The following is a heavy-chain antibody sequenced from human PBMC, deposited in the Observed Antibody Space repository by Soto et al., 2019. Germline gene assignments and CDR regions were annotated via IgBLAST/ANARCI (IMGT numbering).Heavy chain of an antibody. Sequence: EVQLVESGGGLVKPGGSLRLSCAASGFTFSNSCMSWVRQAPGKGLEWVGRIKSKTGGGTKDYAAPVKGRFTISRDDSKNTLYLQMNSLKAEDTAVYYCTTERKPIAVAEEYFDYWGQGTLVTVSS. CDR3: TTERKPIAVAEEYFDY. D-gene: IGHD6-13*01. J-gene: IGHJ4*02. V-gene: IGHV3-15*01. CDR1: GFTFSNSC. CDR2: IKSKTGGGTK.